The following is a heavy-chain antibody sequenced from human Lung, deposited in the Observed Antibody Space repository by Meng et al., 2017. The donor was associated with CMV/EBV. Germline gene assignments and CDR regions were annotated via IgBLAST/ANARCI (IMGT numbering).Heavy chain of an antibody. CDR1: GFSFSTYT. J-gene: IGHJ6*02. V-gene: IGHV3-21*01. CDR3: ASILRFVEGPWRYYGMDV. CDR2: ISSSRTYI. D-gene: IGHD3-3*01. Sequence: GGSLRLSCAASGFSFSTYTMHWVRQAPGKGLEWVSSISSSRTYIYYADSLKRRFTISRDNAQNSLYLQINSLSAEDTAVYYCASILRFVEGPWRYYGMDVWGQGTTVTVSS.